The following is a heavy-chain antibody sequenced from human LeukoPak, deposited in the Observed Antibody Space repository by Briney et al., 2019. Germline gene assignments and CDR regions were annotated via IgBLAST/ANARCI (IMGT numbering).Heavy chain of an antibody. D-gene: IGHD3-22*01. V-gene: IGHV3-23*01. CDR1: GFTFSTYP. J-gene: IGHJ4*02. CDR3: VKGYYYDSSAYVLGDYYFYY. CDR2: ISSSDGST. Sequence: GGSLRLSCAASGFTFSTYPMSCARQAPGKGLEWVSGISSSDGSTYYAGSVKGRFTISRDNSANRLYLQMNSLRDDDTAVYYCVKGYYYDSSAYVLGDYYFYYWGQGTLVTVSS.